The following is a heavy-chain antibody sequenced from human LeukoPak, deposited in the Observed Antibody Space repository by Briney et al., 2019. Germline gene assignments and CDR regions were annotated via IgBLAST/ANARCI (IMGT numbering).Heavy chain of an antibody. V-gene: IGHV4-59*08. CDR2: IYYSGST. D-gene: IGHD6-19*01. Sequence: SETLSLTCTVSGGSISGYYWSWIRQPPGKGPEWIGYIYYSGSTNYNPSLKSRVTISVDTSKNQFSLKMNSVTAEDTAVYYCARLASSGWSHCDYWGQGTLVTVSS. CDR3: ARLASSGWSHCDY. CDR1: GGSISGYY. J-gene: IGHJ4*02.